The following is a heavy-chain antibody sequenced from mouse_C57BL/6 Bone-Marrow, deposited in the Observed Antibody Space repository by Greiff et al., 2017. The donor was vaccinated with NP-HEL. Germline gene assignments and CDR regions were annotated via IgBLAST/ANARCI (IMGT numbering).Heavy chain of an antibody. V-gene: IGHV10-1*01. D-gene: IGHD1-1*01. CDR1: GFSFNTYA. CDR2: IRSKSNNYAT. J-gene: IGHJ4*01. Sequence: EVQRVASGGGLVQPKGSLKLSCAASGFSFNTYAMNWVRQAPGKGLEWVARIRSKSNNYATYYADSVKDRFTISRDDSESMLYLQMNNLKTEDTAMYYCVRHPLLLKGGAMDYWGQGTSVTVSS. CDR3: VRHPLLLKGGAMDY.